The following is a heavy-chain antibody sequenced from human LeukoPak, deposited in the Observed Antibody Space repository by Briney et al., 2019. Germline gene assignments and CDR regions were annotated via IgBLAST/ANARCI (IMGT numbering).Heavy chain of an antibody. CDR1: GCTISSYS. D-gene: IGHD3-9*01. Sequence: SETLCLTCTVSGCTISSYSWSWIRQPPGKGLEWIGGIYYSGSTNYNASLKSRLSISADTYKNQFSLKLSSLTAADTAVYYCARANTYYDILTGYQSYYYYGMDVWGQGTTVTVSS. CDR3: ARANTYYDILTGYQSYYYYGMDV. J-gene: IGHJ6*02. V-gene: IGHV4-59*08. CDR2: IYYSGST.